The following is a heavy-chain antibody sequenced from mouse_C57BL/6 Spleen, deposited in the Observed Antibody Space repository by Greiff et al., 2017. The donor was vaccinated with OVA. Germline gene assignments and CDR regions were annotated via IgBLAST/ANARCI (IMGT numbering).Heavy chain of an antibody. V-gene: IGHV1-53*01. CDR3: AREDDDDARAWFAD. Sequence: VQLQQPGAELVMPGASVKLSCKASGYTFTSYWMHWVKQRPGQGLEWIGNINPCNGGTNYNEKFKGKATLTVDKSSSTAYMQLSSLTSEDSAVXYGAREDDDDARAWFADRGKAILVTAAA. D-gene: IGHD2-4*01. J-gene: IGHJ3*01. CDR2: INPCNGGT. CDR1: GYTFTSYW.